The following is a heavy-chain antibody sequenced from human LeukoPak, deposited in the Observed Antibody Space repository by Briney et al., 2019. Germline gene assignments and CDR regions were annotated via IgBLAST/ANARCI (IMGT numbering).Heavy chain of an antibody. CDR2: IHTSGST. D-gene: IGHD6-19*01. Sequence: PSETLSLTCTVSGDSISSSYWGWIRQPAGKGLEWIGRIHTSGSTYYSPSLKSRVTMSGDTSTNQFSLKLSSVTAADTAMYYCARVRLGRGLDYWGQGTLVTVSS. CDR1: GDSISSSY. V-gene: IGHV4-4*07. CDR3: ARVRLGRGLDY. J-gene: IGHJ4*02.